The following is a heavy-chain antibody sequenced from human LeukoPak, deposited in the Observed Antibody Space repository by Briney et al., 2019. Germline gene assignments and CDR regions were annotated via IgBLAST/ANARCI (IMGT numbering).Heavy chain of an antibody. D-gene: IGHD1-26*01. CDR2: LSGSGGTT. CDR3: AKLSDLVGARFDY. Sequence: GGSLRLSCAASGFTFSSSAMSWVRQAPGKGLEWVSVLSGSGGTTYYADSVKGRFTISRDNSKNTLYLQMNSLRAEDTAVYYCAKLSDLVGARFDYWGQGTLVTVSS. V-gene: IGHV3-23*01. CDR1: GFTFSSSA. J-gene: IGHJ4*02.